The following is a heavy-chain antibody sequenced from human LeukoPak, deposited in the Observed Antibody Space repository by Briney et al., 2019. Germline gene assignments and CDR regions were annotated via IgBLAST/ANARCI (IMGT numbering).Heavy chain of an antibody. CDR2: ISGSGGST. V-gene: IGHV3-23*01. CDR1: GFTFTSYA. CDR3: AKRDYYYYMDV. J-gene: IGHJ6*03. Sequence: RGGSLRLSCAASGFTFTSYAMSWVRQAPGKGLEWVSDISGSGGSTYYADSVKGRFTISRDNPKNTLYLQMNSLRAEDTAVYYCAKRDYYYYMDVWGKGTTVTVSS.